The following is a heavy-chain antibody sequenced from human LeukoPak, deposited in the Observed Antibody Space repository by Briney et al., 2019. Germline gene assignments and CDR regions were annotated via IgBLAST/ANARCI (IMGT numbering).Heavy chain of an antibody. V-gene: IGHV3-30*03. Sequence: GGSLRLSCAASGFTFSSYGMHWVRQAPGKGLEWVAVISYDGSNKYYADSVKGRFTISRDNSKNTLYLQMNSLRPEDTAVYYCARGVAVGGANWFDPWGQGTLVTVSS. CDR1: GFTFSSYG. J-gene: IGHJ5*02. D-gene: IGHD6-19*01. CDR2: ISYDGSNK. CDR3: ARGVAVGGANWFDP.